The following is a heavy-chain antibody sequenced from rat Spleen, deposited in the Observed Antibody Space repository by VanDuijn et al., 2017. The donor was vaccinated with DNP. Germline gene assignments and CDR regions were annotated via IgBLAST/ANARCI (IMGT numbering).Heavy chain of an antibody. D-gene: IGHD1-9*01. CDR1: GFTFSSYW. V-gene: IGHV5-58*01. Sequence: EVQLVETGGGLVQPGRSLKLSCVASGFTFSSYWMYWIRQAPGKGLEWVSSINTDGGSTYYPDSVKGRFTISRDNEENTVYLQMNSLRSEDTATYYCAKDQGHTMGIHYFDYWGQGVMVTVSS. J-gene: IGHJ2*01. CDR3: AKDQGHTMGIHYFDY. CDR2: INTDGGST.